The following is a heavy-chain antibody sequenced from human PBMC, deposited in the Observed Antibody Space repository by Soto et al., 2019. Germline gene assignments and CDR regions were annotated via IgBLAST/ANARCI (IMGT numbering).Heavy chain of an antibody. CDR2: ISTYNANT. D-gene: IGHD1-26*01. CDR3: ARHSGSYYFY. CDR1: GYTFPNYD. J-gene: IGHJ4*02. V-gene: IGHV1-18*01. Sequence: QVQLVQSGAEVKKPGASVKVSCKASGYTFPNYDITWVRQAPGQGLEWMGWISTYNANTSYAQTFQGRVTMTTDTSTSTAYMELSSLRSDDTAVYYCARHSGSYYFYWGQGTLVTVSS.